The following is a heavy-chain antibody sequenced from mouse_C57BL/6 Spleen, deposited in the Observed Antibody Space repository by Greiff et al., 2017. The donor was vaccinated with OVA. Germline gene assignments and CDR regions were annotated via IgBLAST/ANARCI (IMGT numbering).Heavy chain of an antibody. Sequence: QVQLQQSGPELVKPGASVKISCKASGYTFTDYYINWVKQRPGQGLEWIGWIFPGSGSTYYNEKFKGKATLTVDKSSSTAYMLLSSLTSEDSAVYFCARVVYYGNYNYYAMDYWGQGTSVTVSS. CDR3: ARVVYYGNYNYYAMDY. J-gene: IGHJ4*01. CDR1: GYTFTDYY. D-gene: IGHD2-1*01. CDR2: IFPGSGST. V-gene: IGHV1-75*01.